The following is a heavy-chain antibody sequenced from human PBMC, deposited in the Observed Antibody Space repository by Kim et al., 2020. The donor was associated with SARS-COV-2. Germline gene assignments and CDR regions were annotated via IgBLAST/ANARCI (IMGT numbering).Heavy chain of an antibody. V-gene: IGHV3-30*01. Sequence: ADSVKGRFTISRDNSKNTLYLQMNSLRAEDTAVYYCARTSNGYYFDAFDIWGQGTMVTVSS. J-gene: IGHJ3*02. D-gene: IGHD3-22*01. CDR3: ARTSNGYYFDAFDI.